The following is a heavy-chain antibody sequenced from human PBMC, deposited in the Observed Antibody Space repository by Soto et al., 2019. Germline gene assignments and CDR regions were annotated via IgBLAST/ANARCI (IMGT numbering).Heavy chain of an antibody. D-gene: IGHD1-26*01. CDR1: GYTFTVYY. CDR2: INPNSGGT. Sequence: ASVKVSCKASGYTFTVYYMHCVRQAPGQVLEWMGWINPNSGGTMYPQKFQGRVTMTWDTSIRTAYMALTRLRPDGTAVYYSARALAKGGGSARFDYWRQRHLVAVCS. V-gene: IGHV1-2*02. J-gene: IGHJ4*02. CDR3: ARALAKGGGSARFDY.